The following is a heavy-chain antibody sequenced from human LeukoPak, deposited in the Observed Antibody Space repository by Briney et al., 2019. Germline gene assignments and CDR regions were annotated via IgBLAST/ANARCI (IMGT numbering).Heavy chain of an antibody. J-gene: IGHJ4*02. CDR3: ARGRYSSGWYCIDY. D-gene: IGHD6-19*01. Sequence: RASVKVSCKASGYTFTSYAMHWVRQAPGRRLEWMGWINAGNGNTKYSQKFQGRVTITRDTSASTAYMELSSLRSEDTAVYYCARGRYSSGWYCIDYWGQGTLVTVSS. CDR1: GYTFTSYA. CDR2: INAGNGNT. V-gene: IGHV1-3*01.